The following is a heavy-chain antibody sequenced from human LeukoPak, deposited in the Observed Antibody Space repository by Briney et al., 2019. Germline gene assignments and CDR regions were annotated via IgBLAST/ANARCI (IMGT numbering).Heavy chain of an antibody. Sequence: PGGSLRLSCAASGFTFRSYDMHWVRHVAGKGLEWVSSIGTAGDPFYPASVKGRFTISRENAKNSLYLQMNGLRVGDTAVYYCTREYEGSFDFWGQGTLVTVSS. CDR3: TREYEGSFDF. CDR1: GFTFRSYD. CDR2: IGTAGDP. D-gene: IGHD3-3*01. V-gene: IGHV3-13*05. J-gene: IGHJ4*02.